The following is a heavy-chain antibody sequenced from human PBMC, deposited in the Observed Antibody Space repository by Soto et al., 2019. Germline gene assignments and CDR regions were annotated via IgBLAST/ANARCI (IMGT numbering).Heavy chain of an antibody. J-gene: IGHJ6*02. D-gene: IGHD3-10*01. CDR3: ARASGSGSYYYYYYYGMDV. Sequence: QVQLQQWGAGLLKPSETLSLTCAVYGGSFSGYYWSWIRQPPGKGLEWIGEINHSGSTNYNPSLKSRVTVSVDTSMNQFSLKLSSVTAADTAVYYCARASGSGSYYYYYYYGMDVWGQGTTVTVSS. CDR1: GGSFSGYY. V-gene: IGHV4-34*01. CDR2: INHSGST.